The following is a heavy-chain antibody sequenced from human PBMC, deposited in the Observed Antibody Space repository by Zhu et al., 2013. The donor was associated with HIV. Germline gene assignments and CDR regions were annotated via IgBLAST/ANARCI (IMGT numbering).Heavy chain of an antibody. Sequence: QVHLIQSGAEVKKPGSSVKVSCTASGDTLGNNAISWVRQAPGQGLEWMGGILPSTGTTDYLKKFQGRLTITADGGTSTAYMELTGLTSDDTAVYYCSRDPFDSSAYVWGTPSSSWFNGGDVWGQGTTVIVSS. J-gene: IGHJ6*02. D-gene: IGHD3-10*02. CDR2: ILPSTGTT. CDR1: GDTLGNNA. V-gene: IGHV1-69*12. CDR3: SRDPFDSSAYVWGTPSSSWFNGGDV.